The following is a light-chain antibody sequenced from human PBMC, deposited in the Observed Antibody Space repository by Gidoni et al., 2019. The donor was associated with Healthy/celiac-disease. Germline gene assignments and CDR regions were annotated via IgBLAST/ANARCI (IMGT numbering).Light chain of an antibody. CDR3: CSYAGSYTFDVV. CDR1: SSDVGGYNY. V-gene: IGLV2-11*01. Sequence: QSALTQPRSVSGSPGPSVTISCTGTSSDVGGYNYVSWYQQHPGKAPKLMLYDVSKRPSGVPDRFSGSKSGNTASLTISGLQAEDEADYYCCSYAGSYTFDVVFGGGTKLTVL. J-gene: IGLJ2*01. CDR2: DVS.